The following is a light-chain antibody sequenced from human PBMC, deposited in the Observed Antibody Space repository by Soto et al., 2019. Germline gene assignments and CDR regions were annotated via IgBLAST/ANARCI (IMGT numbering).Light chain of an antibody. CDR3: QQYNSFPLS. J-gene: IGKJ4*01. Sequence: IHRSHSASTLSASVLDRVTITFRAIQSISSWLAWYQQKLGRAPRLLIYDASSLESGVPSRFSGSGYGTEFTLTISSLQPDDFATYFCQQYNSFPLSFGGGTKVDIK. V-gene: IGKV1-5*01. CDR1: QSISSW. CDR2: DAS.